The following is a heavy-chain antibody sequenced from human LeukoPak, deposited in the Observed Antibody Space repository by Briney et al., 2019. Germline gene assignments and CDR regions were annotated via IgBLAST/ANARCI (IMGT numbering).Heavy chain of an antibody. CDR2: IKQDGSEK. Sequence: GGSLRLSCAASGFTFSSYWMSWVRQAPGKGLEWVANIKQDGSEKYYVDSVKGRFTISRDNAKNSLYLQMNSLRAEDTAVYYCARDHSGYDFYYYYYMDVWGKGTTVTVSS. J-gene: IGHJ6*03. V-gene: IGHV3-7*01. CDR1: GFTFSSYW. D-gene: IGHD5-12*01. CDR3: ARDHSGYDFYYYYYMDV.